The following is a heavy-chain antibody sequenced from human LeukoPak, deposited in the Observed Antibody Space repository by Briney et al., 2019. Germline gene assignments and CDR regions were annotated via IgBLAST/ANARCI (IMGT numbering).Heavy chain of an antibody. CDR1: GGSISRGDNY. Sequence: PSETLSLTCTVSGGSISRGDNYWSWIRQHPGKGLECIGYVYYTGRTYYNPSLKSRVTISIDTSRSQFSLRLSSVTAADTGVYCCARDRSGSSWLNACDIWGQGTMVTVSS. J-gene: IGHJ3*02. CDR3: ARDRSGSSWLNACDI. D-gene: IGHD3-10*01. CDR2: VYYTGRT. V-gene: IGHV4-31*03.